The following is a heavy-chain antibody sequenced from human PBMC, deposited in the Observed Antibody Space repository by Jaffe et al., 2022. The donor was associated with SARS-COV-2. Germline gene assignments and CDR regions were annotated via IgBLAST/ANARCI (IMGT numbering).Heavy chain of an antibody. CDR3: ARDWALWFGDYNPNY. CDR2: ISSSSSTI. CDR1: GFTFSSYS. J-gene: IGHJ4*02. D-gene: IGHD3-10*01. V-gene: IGHV3-48*01. Sequence: EVQLVESGGGLVQPGGSLRLSCAASGFTFSSYSMNWVRQAPGKGLEWVSYISSSSSTIYYADSVKGRFTISRDNAKNSLYLQMNSLRAEDTAVYYCARDWALWFGDYNPNYWGQGTLVTVSS.